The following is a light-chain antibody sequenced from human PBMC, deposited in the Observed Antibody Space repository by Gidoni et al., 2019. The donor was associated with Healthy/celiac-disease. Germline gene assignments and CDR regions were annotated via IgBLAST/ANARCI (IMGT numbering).Light chain of an antibody. CDR2: DAS. CDR1: QSVSSY. J-gene: IGKJ4*01. CDR3: QQRSNWPPT. V-gene: IGKV3-11*01. Sequence: EIVLTQSPATLYLSPGERATLTCRASQSVSSYLAWSQQKPGQAPRLLIYDASNRATGIPARFSGSGSGTDFTLTISSLEPEDFAVYYCQQRSNWPPTFGGGTKVEIK.